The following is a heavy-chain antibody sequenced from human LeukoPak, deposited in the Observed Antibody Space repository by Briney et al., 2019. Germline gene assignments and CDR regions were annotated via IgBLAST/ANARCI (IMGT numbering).Heavy chain of an antibody. D-gene: IGHD3-10*01. J-gene: IGHJ4*02. V-gene: IGHV4-34*01. CDR2: ISHSGST. CDR3: ARGPSHYYYGSGSRWYYFDY. CDR1: GGSFSGYY. Sequence: SETLSLTCAVYGGSFSGYYWSWIRQPPGKGLEWIGEISHSGSTNYNPSLKSRVTISVDTSKNQFSLKLSSVTAADTAVYYCARGPSHYYYGSGSRWYYFDYWGQGTLVTVSS.